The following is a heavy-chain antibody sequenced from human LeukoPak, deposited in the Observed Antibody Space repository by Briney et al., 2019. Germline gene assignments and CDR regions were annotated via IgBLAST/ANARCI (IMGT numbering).Heavy chain of an antibody. CDR1: GFTFSSYA. Sequence: PGGSLRLSCAASGFTFSSYAMSWVRQAPGKGLEWVSAISGSGGSTYYADSVKGRFTISRDNSKNTLYLRMNSLRAEDTAVYYCAKQIVVVLYGMDVWGQGTTVTVSS. J-gene: IGHJ6*02. CDR3: AKQIVVVLYGMDV. V-gene: IGHV3-23*01. D-gene: IGHD3-22*01. CDR2: ISGSGGST.